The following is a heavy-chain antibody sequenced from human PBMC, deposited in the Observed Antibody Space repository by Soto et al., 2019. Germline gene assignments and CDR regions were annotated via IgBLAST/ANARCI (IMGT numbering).Heavy chain of an antibody. Sequence: GGSLRLSCAASGFTFSSYAMHWVRQAPGKGLGWVAVISYDGSNKYYADSVKGRFTISRDNSKNTLYLQMNSLRAEDTAVYYCARVVVRFLEWSGMDVWGQGTTVTVSS. D-gene: IGHD3-3*01. CDR2: ISYDGSNK. CDR3: ARVVVRFLEWSGMDV. V-gene: IGHV3-30-3*01. CDR1: GFTFSSYA. J-gene: IGHJ6*02.